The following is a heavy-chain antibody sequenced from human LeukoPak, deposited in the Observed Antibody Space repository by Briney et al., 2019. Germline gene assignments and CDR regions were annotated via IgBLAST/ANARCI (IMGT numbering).Heavy chain of an antibody. CDR3: ARGVPYDSWSGPHYSDY. CDR1: RFTLSTYW. Sequence: GGSLRLSCAASRFTLSTYWMSWVRQAPGKGLEWVAHIKQDGSQEYYVDSVKGRFTISRDSAKNSLYLQMDSLRAEDTAVYYCARGVPYDSWSGPHYSDYWGQGTLVTVSS. D-gene: IGHD3-3*01. CDR2: IKQDGSQE. V-gene: IGHV3-7*01. J-gene: IGHJ4*02.